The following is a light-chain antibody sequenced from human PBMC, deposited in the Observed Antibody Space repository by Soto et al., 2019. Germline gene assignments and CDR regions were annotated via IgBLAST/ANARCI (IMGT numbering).Light chain of an antibody. CDR3: QQRSKWPTGT. CDR2: DAS. V-gene: IGKV3-11*01. Sequence: EIVLTQSPATMSLSPGERATLSCRASQSVSSYLDWYQQKPGQAPRLLIYDASNRATGIPARFSGSGSGTEFTLTISSLGPEDFAVYYCQQRSKWPTGTFGQGTMVDIX. CDR1: QSVSSY. J-gene: IGKJ1*01.